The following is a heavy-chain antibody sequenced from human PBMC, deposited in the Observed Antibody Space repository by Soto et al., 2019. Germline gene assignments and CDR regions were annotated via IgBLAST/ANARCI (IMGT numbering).Heavy chain of an antibody. Sequence: KPSETLSLTCTVSGGSISSYYWSWIRQPPGKGLEWIGEIYHSGSTNYNPSLKSRVTISVDKSKNQFSLKLSSVTAADTAVYYCARVSGSYYYGMDVWGQGTTVTVSS. V-gene: IGHV4-59*12. CDR3: ARVSGSYYYGMDV. J-gene: IGHJ6*02. D-gene: IGHD6-19*01. CDR2: IYHSGST. CDR1: GGSISSYY.